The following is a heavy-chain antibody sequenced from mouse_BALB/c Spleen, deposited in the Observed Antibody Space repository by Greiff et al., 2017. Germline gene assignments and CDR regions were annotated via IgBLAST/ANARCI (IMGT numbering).Heavy chain of an antibody. CDR1: GYTFTSYW. V-gene: IGHV1-69*02. Sequence: QVQLQQPGAELVRPGASVKLSCKASGYTFTSYWINWVKQRPGQGLEWIGNIYPSDSYTNYNQKFKDKATLTVDKSSSTAYMQLSSPTSEDSAVYYCTRGVRGKYFDYWGQGTTLTVSS. CDR3: TRGVRGKYFDY. CDR2: IYPSDSYT. D-gene: IGHD2-14*01. J-gene: IGHJ2*01.